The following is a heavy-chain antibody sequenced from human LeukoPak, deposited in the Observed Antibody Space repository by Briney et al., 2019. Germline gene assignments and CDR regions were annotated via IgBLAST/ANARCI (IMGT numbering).Heavy chain of an antibody. CDR3: ARLKRYSSSWYWSFDP. CDR2: INHSGST. CDR1: GGSFSGYY. D-gene: IGHD6-13*01. V-gene: IGHV4-34*01. Sequence: PSETLSLTCAVYGGSFSGYYWSWIRQPPGKGLEWIGEINHSGSTNYNPSLKSRVTISVDPSKNQFSLKLSSVTAADTAVYYCARLKRYSSSWYWSFDPWGQGTLVTVSS. J-gene: IGHJ5*02.